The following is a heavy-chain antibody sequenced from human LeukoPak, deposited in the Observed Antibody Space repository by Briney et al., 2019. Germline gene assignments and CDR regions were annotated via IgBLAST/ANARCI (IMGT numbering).Heavy chain of an antibody. Sequence: GASVKVSCKASGGTFSSYAISWVRQAPGQGLEWMGGIIPIFGTANYAQKFQGRVTVTADESTSTAYMELSSLRSEDTAVYYCARDRVGATLGWFDPWGQGTLVTVSS. D-gene: IGHD1-26*01. J-gene: IGHJ5*02. V-gene: IGHV1-69*13. CDR1: GGTFSSYA. CDR3: ARDRVGATLGWFDP. CDR2: IIPIFGTA.